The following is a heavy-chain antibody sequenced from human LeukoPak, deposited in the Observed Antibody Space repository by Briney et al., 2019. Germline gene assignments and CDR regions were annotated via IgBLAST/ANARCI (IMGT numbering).Heavy chain of an antibody. J-gene: IGHJ4*02. CDR1: GFTFSTYW. Sequence: GGSLRLSCAASGFTFSTYWMHWVRQAPGKGLVWVSRFNSDGRSAYYADSVKGRFTISRDNAKNTLYLQMNSLRAEDTAVYYCARDGGDSGSYPFDYWGQGTLVTVSS. V-gene: IGHV3-74*01. CDR2: FNSDGRSA. CDR3: ARDGGDSGSYPFDY. D-gene: IGHD1-26*01.